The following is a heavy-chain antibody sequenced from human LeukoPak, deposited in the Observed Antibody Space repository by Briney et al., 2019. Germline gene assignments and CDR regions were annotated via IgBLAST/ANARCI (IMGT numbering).Heavy chain of an antibody. Sequence: GESLKISCKCSGYSFTSYLIGWLRQMPEKDLEWMGIIYPGDSDTSYSPSFQGQVTISAAKSISTAYLQWSSLKASDTAMYSCATGEISAAPDYWGQGTLVTVSS. CDR2: IYPGDSDT. J-gene: IGHJ4*02. V-gene: IGHV5-51*01. CDR3: ATGEISAAPDY. D-gene: IGHD6-13*01. CDR1: GYSFTSYL.